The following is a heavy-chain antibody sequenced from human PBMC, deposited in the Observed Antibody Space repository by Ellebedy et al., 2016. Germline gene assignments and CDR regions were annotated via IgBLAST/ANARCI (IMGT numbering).Heavy chain of an antibody. V-gene: IGHV1-18*01. Sequence: ASVKVSCKASGYTFTSYGISWVRQAPGQGLEWMGWISAYNGNTNYAQKLHGRVTMTTDTSTSTAYMELRSLRSDDTAVYYCARDSRVTFGGLIVYFDFWGQGTLVTVSS. CDR2: ISAYNGNT. CDR3: ARDSRVTFGGLIVYFDF. CDR1: GYTFTSYG. J-gene: IGHJ4*02. D-gene: IGHD3-16*02.